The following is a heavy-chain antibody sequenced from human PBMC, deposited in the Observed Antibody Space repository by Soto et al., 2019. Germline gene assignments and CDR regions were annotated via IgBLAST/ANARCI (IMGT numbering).Heavy chain of an antibody. CDR3: ARVGVVYSMDV. CDR1: GGSISSNSHY. Sequence: ETLSLTCKVSGGSISSNSHYWGRIRQPPGKGLEWIGSLYYSGSTYYNPSLRSRVTISVDTSKSQFSLELSSVTAADTAVYYCARVGVVYSMDVWGQGTTVTVSS. D-gene: IGHD3-3*01. J-gene: IGHJ6*02. V-gene: IGHV4-39*01. CDR2: LYYSGST.